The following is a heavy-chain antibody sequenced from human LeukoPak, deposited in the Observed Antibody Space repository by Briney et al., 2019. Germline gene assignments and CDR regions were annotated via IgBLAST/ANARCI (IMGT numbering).Heavy chain of an antibody. V-gene: IGHV1-18*01. J-gene: IGHJ5*02. Sequence: ASVKVSCKASGYTFTGSYMHWVRQAPGQGLEWMGWISGYNGYTHYAHNLQGRVTMTTDTSTSTAYMELRSLRSGDTAVYYCARDEARYSSGYYPNWFDPWGQGTLVTVSS. CDR2: ISGYNGYT. CDR3: ARDEARYSSGYYPNWFDP. CDR1: GYTFTGSY. D-gene: IGHD3-22*01.